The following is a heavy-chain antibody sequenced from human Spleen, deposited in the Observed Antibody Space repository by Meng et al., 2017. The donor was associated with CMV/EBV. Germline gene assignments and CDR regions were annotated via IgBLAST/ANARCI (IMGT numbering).Heavy chain of an antibody. D-gene: IGHD3-10*01. CDR3: ARDEGNLWFGKLDY. Sequence: GGSLRLSCAASGFSVSRNYMSWVCQAPGKGLEWVSIIYRSGSTYYADSVKGRFTISRDNSKNTLYVQMNRLTTEDTAVYYCARDEGNLWFGKLDYWGQGALVTVSS. CDR2: IYRSGST. V-gene: IGHV3-66*03. J-gene: IGHJ4*02. CDR1: GFSVSRNY.